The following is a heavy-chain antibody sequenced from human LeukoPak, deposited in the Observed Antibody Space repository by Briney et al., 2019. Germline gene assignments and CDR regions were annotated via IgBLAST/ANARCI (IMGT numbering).Heavy chain of an antibody. J-gene: IGHJ4*02. D-gene: IGHD2-2*01. CDR3: AKVLGYCSSTSCFPTGWPSDY. CDR1: GSTFSSYA. CDR2: ISGSGGST. V-gene: IGHV3-23*01. Sequence: PGGSLRLSCAASGSTFSSYAMSWVRQAPGKGLEWVSAISGSGGSTYYADSVKGRFTISRDNSKNTLYLQMNSLRAEDTAVYYCAKVLGYCSSTSCFPTGWPSDYWGQGTLVTVSS.